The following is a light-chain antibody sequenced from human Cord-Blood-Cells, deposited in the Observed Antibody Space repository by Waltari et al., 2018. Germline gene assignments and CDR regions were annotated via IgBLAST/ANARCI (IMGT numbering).Light chain of an antibody. CDR1: QSVSSY. CDR3: QQRSNWPRST. V-gene: IGKV3-11*01. CDR2: DAS. J-gene: IGKJ4*01. Sequence: EIVLPQSPATLSLSPGERDTLSCRASQSVSSYLAWYQQKPGPAPRLLIYDASNRATGIPARFSGSGSGTDFTLTISSLEPEDFAVYYCQQRSNWPRSTFGGGTKVEIK.